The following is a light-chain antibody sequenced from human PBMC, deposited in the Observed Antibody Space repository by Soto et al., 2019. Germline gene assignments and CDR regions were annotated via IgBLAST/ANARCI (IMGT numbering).Light chain of an antibody. V-gene: IGKV1-33*01. CDR2: DVS. CDR1: QDINKL. J-gene: IGKJ5*01. CDR3: QQYDNYDIT. Sequence: DIQMTNSPSSLSASIGDPVTITCQASQDINKLLKWYQQKPGKARKLLIYDVSNLETGVPARISGSGSETHFTLTINSLQPEDIATYYCQQYDNYDITFGQGTRLEIK.